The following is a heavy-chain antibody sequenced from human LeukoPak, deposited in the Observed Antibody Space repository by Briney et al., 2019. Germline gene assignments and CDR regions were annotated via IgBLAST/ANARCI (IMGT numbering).Heavy chain of an antibody. Sequence: ASVKVSCKASGGTFSSYAISWVRQAPGQGLEWMGWISAYNGNTNYAQKLQGRVTMTTDTSTSTAYMELRSLRSDDTAVYYCARGGHVVVIAIQDAFDIWGQGTMVTVSS. CDR3: ARGGHVVVIAIQDAFDI. CDR2: ISAYNGNT. J-gene: IGHJ3*02. CDR1: GGTFSSYA. D-gene: IGHD2-21*01. V-gene: IGHV1-18*01.